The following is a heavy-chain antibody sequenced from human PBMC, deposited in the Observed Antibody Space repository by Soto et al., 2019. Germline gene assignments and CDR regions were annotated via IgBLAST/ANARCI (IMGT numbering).Heavy chain of an antibody. J-gene: IGHJ6*02. V-gene: IGHV1-69*13. CDR2: IIPIFGTA. CDR3: ATNPPYYDILTGASPYYYYYGMDV. D-gene: IGHD3-9*01. Sequence: SAKLSCEACRGTFRSYAISWVRQATGQGLEWMGGIIPIFGTADYAQKFQGRVTITADESTSTAYMELSSLRSEDTAVYYCATNPPYYDILTGASPYYYYYGMDVWGQGTTVTVSS. CDR1: RGTFRSYA.